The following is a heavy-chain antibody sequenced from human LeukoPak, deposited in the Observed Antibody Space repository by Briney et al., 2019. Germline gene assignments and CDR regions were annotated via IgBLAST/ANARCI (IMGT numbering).Heavy chain of an antibody. CDR2: INDRGTI. V-gene: IGHV4-4*02. J-gene: IGHJ4*02. CDR3: VRGGWYPFDY. D-gene: IGHD6-19*01. Sequence: SGTLSLTCAVSGGSISSSAWWTWVRQSPKGLEWIGEINDRGTINYNPSLQRRVSISVDKSKNQFSLKLSSVTAADTAVYFCVRGGWYPFDYWGQGTLVTVSS. CDR1: GGSISSSAW.